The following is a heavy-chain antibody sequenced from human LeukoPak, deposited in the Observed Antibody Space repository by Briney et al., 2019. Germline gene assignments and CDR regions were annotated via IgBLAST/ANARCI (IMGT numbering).Heavy chain of an antibody. CDR3: ARGMQLLVRDAFDV. CDR1: GSSISRGNY. V-gene: IGHV4-38-2*02. CDR2: MSHGGSS. J-gene: IGHJ3*01. D-gene: IGHD6-13*01. Sequence: SETLSLTCSASGSSISRGNYWGWIRQPPGQGLEWLGSMSHGGSSDYNPSLKSRVTILLDTSKNHFSLKLTSVTAADTAMYYCARGMQLLVRDAFDVWGLGTMVTVSS.